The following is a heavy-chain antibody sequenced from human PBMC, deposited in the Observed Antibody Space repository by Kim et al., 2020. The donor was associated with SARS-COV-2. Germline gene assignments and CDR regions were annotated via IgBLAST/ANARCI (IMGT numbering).Heavy chain of an antibody. J-gene: IGHJ5*02. V-gene: IGHV1-69*13. D-gene: IGHD2-2*01. CDR3: ARDVGGRVVPAAMGTNWFDP. CDR2: IIPIFGTA. Sequence: SVKVSCKASGGIFSSYAISWVRQAPGQGLEWMGGIIPIFGTANYAQKFQGRVTITADESTSTAYMELSSLRSEDTAVYYCARDVGGRVVPAAMGTNWFDPWGQGTLVTVSS. CDR1: GGIFSSYA.